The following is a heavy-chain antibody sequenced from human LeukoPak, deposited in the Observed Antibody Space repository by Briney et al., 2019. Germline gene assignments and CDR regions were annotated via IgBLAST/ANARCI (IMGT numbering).Heavy chain of an antibody. D-gene: IGHD3-22*01. CDR2: INHSGST. V-gene: IGHV4-34*01. J-gene: IGHJ6*03. CDR1: GGSFSGYY. CDR3: ARASSGSAIYYYYYMDV. Sequence: SETLSLTCAVYGGSFSGYYWSWIRQPPGKGLEWIGEINHSGSTNYNPSLKSRVTISVDTSKNQFSLKLSSVTTADTAVYYCARASSGSAIYYYYYMDVWGKGITVTVSS.